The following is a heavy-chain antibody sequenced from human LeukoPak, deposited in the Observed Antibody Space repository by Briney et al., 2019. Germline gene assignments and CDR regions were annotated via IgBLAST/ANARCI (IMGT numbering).Heavy chain of an antibody. J-gene: IGHJ4*01. CDR2: TYYRSQQWHS. V-gene: IGHV6-1*01. D-gene: IGHD3-3*01. CDR1: GDSVSSNGAS. Sequence: SQTLSLTCAISGDSVSSNGASWNWIRQSPSRGLEWLGRTYYRSQQWHSDYAPSVKGRITLNPDTSKNQFSLQLNSMTPEDTAVYYCGRETDFGVVTNWGHGTLVTVSS. CDR3: GRETDFGVVTN.